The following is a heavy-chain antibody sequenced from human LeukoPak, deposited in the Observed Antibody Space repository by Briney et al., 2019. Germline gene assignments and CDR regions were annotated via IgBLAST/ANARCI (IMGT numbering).Heavy chain of an antibody. CDR2: NDYSGST. D-gene: IGHD6-25*01. J-gene: IGHJ5*02. CDR1: GGSISSSSYY. V-gene: IGHV4-39*01. Sequence: PSETLSLTCAVSGGSISSSSYYWGWIRQPPGKGLEWIGRNDYSGSTYYNASLKSRVTISIDTSKNQFSLKLSSVTAEDTAVYYCARHPPHGSIDWFDPWGQGTLVTVSS. CDR3: ARHPPHGSIDWFDP.